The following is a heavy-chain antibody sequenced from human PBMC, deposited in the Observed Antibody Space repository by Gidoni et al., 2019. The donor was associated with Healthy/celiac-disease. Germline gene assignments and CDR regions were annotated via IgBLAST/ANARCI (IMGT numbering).Heavy chain of an antibody. CDR2: IIPIFGTA. V-gene: IGHV1-69*01. CDR1: GGTFSSYA. J-gene: IGHJ6*03. D-gene: IGHD3-9*01. Sequence: QVQLVQSGAEVKKPGSSVKVSCQASGGTFSSYAISWVRQAPGQGLAWMGGIIPIFGTANYAQKFQRRVTITADESTSTAYMELSSLRSEDTAVYYCASPDYDILTGYSRPYYYYYYMDVWGKGTTVTVSS. CDR3: ASPDYDILTGYSRPYYYYYYMDV.